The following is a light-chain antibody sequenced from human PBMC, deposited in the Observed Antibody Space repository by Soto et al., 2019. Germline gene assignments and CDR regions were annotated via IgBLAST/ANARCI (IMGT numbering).Light chain of an antibody. Sequence: DIQMTQSPSSLSASVGDRVTITCQASQDISNYLNWYQQKPGKAPKLLIYDASNLETGVPSRFSGSGSGTDFTFTISSLQPEDIATYCCQLYANLPRYTFGQGTKLEIK. CDR3: QLYANLPRYT. CDR2: DAS. V-gene: IGKV1-33*01. J-gene: IGKJ2*01. CDR1: QDISNY.